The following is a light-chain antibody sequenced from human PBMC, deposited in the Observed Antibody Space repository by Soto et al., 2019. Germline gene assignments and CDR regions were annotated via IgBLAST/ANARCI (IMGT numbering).Light chain of an antibody. J-gene: IGKJ1*01. CDR2: GAS. CDR3: QQYGTSFWT. Sequence: EIVLTQSPGTLSLSPGERGTLSCRTSQSVSSSYLAWYQQKPGQAPRLLIYGASTRATGIPDRFSGSGSGTDFTLTISRLEPEDFAVYYCQQYGTSFWTLGQGTKVEIK. CDR1: QSVSSSY. V-gene: IGKV3-20*01.